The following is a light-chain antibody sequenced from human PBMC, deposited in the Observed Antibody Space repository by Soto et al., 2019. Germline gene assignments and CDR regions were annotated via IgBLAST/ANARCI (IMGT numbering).Light chain of an antibody. CDR2: YDS. CDR1: NIGDKR. V-gene: IGLV3-21*04. J-gene: IGLJ1*01. Sequence: SYELTQPPSVSVAPEKTATITCGGDNIGDKRVHWYRQKPGQAPVLLISYDSDRPSGIPERFSGSNSGNTATLTISRVEAGDEADYYCQVWDIMTDNDVFGGGTKLPVL. CDR3: QVWDIMTDNDV.